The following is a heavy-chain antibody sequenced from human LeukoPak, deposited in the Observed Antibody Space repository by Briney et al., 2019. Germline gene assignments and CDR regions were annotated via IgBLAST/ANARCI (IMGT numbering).Heavy chain of an antibody. CDR3: AVMGDPSGWYSGYDTVLNWFDP. Sequence: GESLKISCKGSGYSFTSYWTGWVRQMPGKGLEWMGIIYPGDSDTRYSPSFQGQVTISADKSISTAYLQWSSLKASDTAMYYCAVMGDPSGWYSGYDTVLNWFDPWGQGTLVTVSS. J-gene: IGHJ5*02. CDR1: GYSFTSYW. CDR2: IYPGDSDT. V-gene: IGHV5-51*01. D-gene: IGHD5-12*01.